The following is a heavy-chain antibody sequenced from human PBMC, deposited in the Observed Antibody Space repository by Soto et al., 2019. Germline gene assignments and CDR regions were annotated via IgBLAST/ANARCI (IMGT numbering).Heavy chain of an antibody. D-gene: IGHD3-3*01. J-gene: IGHJ4*02. CDR1: GGSISSYY. V-gene: IGHV4-59*12. CDR2: IYYSGNT. CDR3: ARRVHDYDFWSGYYDY. Sequence: PSETLSLTCSVSGGSISSYYWSWIRQPPGRGLEWIGYIYYSGNTNYNPSLKSRVTISVDTSKNQFSLKLSSVTAADTAVYYCARRVHDYDFWSGYYDYWGQGTLVTVSS.